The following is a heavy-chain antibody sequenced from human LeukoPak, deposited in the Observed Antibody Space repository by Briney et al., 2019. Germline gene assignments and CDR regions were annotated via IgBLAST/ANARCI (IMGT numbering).Heavy chain of an antibody. D-gene: IGHD1-14*01. CDR1: GFTFSSYA. J-gene: IGHJ4*02. V-gene: IGHV3-30-3*01. CDR2: ISDDGTFT. Sequence: GGSLRLSCAASGFTFSSYAMSWVRQAPGKGLEWVAVISDDGTFTLYGDSVRGRFTISRDSSKNTLYLQMNSLRPEDTAVYYCARDPYRDAPDYFDYWGQGTLVTVSS. CDR3: ARDPYRDAPDYFDY.